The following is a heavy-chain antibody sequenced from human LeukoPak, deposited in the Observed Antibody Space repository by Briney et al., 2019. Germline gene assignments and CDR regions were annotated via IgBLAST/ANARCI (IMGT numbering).Heavy chain of an antibody. Sequence: TSETLSLTCAVSGGSISSSNWRSWVRQPPGKGLEWIGEIYHSGSTNYNPSLKSRVTISVDKSKNQFSLKLSSVTAADTAVYYCARSPETLAAAGFLGWFDPWGQGTLVTVSS. CDR2: IYHSGST. J-gene: IGHJ5*02. CDR1: GGSISSSNW. D-gene: IGHD6-13*01. V-gene: IGHV4-4*02. CDR3: ARSPETLAAAGFLGWFDP.